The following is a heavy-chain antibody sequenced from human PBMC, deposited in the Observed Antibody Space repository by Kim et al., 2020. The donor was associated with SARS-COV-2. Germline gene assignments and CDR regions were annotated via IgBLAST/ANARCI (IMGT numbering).Heavy chain of an antibody. J-gene: IGHJ5*02. CDR2: IYYSGRT. Sequence: SETLSLTCTVSGGSISSGDYYWSWIRQPPGKGLEWIAYIYYSGRTYYNPSLKSRVTISVDTSKNRFSLKLSSVTAADTAVYYCARVLAYYGSGSPFDPWGQGTLVTVSS. V-gene: IGHV4-30-4*01. D-gene: IGHD3-10*01. CDR1: GGSISSGDYY. CDR3: ARVLAYYGSGSPFDP.